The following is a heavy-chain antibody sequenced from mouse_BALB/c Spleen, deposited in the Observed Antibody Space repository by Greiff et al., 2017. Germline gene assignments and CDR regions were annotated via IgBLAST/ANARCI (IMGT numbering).Heavy chain of an antibody. CDR1: GYSFTSYW. D-gene: IGHD1-1*01. J-gene: IGHJ3*01. V-gene: IGHV1S126*01. Sequence: VKLQQSGPQLVRPGASVKISCKASGYSFTSYWMHWVKQRPGQGLEWIGMIDPSDSETRLNQKFKDKATLTVDKSSSTAYMQLSSPTSEDSAVYYCAEDYGSFAYWGQGTLVTVSA. CDR3: AEDYGSFAY. CDR2: IDPSDSET.